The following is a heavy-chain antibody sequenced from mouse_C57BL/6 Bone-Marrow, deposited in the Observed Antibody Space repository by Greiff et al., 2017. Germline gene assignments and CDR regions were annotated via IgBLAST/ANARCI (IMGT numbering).Heavy chain of an antibody. Sequence: EVNLVESGGGLVKPGGSLKLSCAASGFTFSSYAMSWVRQTPEKRLEWVATISDGGSYTYYPDNVKGRFTISRDNAKNNLYLQMSHLKSEDTAMYYCARDRDDGFLAYWGQGTLVTVSA. CDR3: ARDRDDGFLAY. V-gene: IGHV5-4*01. J-gene: IGHJ3*01. CDR2: ISDGGSYT. CDR1: GFTFSSYA. D-gene: IGHD2-3*01.